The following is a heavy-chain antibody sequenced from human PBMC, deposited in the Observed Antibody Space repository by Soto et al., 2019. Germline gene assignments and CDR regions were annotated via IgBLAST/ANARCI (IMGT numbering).Heavy chain of an antibody. D-gene: IGHD5-12*01. J-gene: IGHJ4*02. V-gene: IGHV5-10-1*03. CDR1: GYSFTSYW. Sequence: EVQLVQSGAEVKKPGESLRISCKGSGYSFTSYWISWVRQMPGKGLEWMGRIDPSDSYTNYSPSFQGHVTISADKSISTAYLQWSSLKASDTAMYYCARQGYVDIVATKEREHDYWGQGTLVTVSS. CDR3: ARQGYVDIVATKEREHDY. CDR2: IDPSDSYT.